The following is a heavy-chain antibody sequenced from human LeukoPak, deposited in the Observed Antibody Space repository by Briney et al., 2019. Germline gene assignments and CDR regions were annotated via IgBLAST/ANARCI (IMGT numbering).Heavy chain of an antibody. V-gene: IGHV3-15*07. CDR3: ARDGGTSQWLVTYYYYYGMDV. J-gene: IGHJ6*02. D-gene: IGHD6-19*01. Sequence: GGSLRLSCAVSGFTFSNAWMNWVRQAPGKGLEWVGRIKSKTDGGTTDYAAPVKGRFTISRDDSKNTLYLQMNSLRAEDTAVYYCARDGGTSQWLVTYYYYYGMDVWGQGTTVTVSS. CDR2: IKSKTDGGTT. CDR1: GFTFSNAW.